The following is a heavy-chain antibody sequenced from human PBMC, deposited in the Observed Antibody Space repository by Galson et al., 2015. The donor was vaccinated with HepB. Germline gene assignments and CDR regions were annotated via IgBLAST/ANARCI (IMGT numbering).Heavy chain of an antibody. J-gene: IGHJ4*02. CDR2: ISTSSTYI. CDR3: ARGQYCSSTSCYTSYFDY. CDR1: GFTFSSYS. V-gene: IGHV3-21*01. D-gene: IGHD2-2*02. Sequence: SLRLSCAVSGFTFSSYSMNWVRQAPGKGLEWVSSISTSSTYIDYADSVKGRFTISRDNAKDSLYLQMNSLRAEDTAVYYCARGQYCSSTSCYTSYFDYWGQGALVTVSS.